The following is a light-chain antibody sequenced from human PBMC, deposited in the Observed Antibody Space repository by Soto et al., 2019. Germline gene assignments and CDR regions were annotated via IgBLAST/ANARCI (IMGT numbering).Light chain of an antibody. V-gene: IGKV3-20*01. J-gene: IGKJ4*01. CDR2: DAS. CDR1: QSFSSTY. Sequence: DIVLTQSPVTLSLPRGERATFSCRASQSFSSTYLAWYQQKPGQAPRLLIFDASTRATGTPDRFSGSGSGTDFTLTINRLDPADFAVYYCQQYGRSITFGGGTKVDI. CDR3: QQYGRSIT.